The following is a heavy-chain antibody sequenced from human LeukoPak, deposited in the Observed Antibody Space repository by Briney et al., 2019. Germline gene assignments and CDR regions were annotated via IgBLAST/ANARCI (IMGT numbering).Heavy chain of an antibody. CDR1: GDSVSSNSAA. CDR3: ARGVSPRLWFDP. J-gene: IGHJ5*02. Sequence: PSQTLSLTCAISGDSVSSNSAAWNWIRQSPSRGLEWLGRTYYRSKWYNDYAQSVKRRITINPDTSMNQFSLQLNSVTPEDTAVYYCARGVSPRLWFDPWGQGTLVTVSS. CDR2: TYYRSKWYN. V-gene: IGHV6-1*01.